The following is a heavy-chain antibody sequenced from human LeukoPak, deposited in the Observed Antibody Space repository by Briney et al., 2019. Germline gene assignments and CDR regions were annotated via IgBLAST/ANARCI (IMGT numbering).Heavy chain of an antibody. CDR2: ISGRGGST. J-gene: IGHJ4*02. V-gene: IGHV3-23*01. CDR1: GFTFSSYA. D-gene: IGHD5-18*01. Sequence: GGSLRLSCAASGFTFSSYAMSCGPQAPRKGPEWVSAISGRGGSTYYAGSVKVRFTISRDNSKNTLYLQMHSLRAEDMGVYYCAKRKGYSYGYDNYLDYCGQGTLVTVSS. CDR3: AKRKGYSYGYDNYLDY.